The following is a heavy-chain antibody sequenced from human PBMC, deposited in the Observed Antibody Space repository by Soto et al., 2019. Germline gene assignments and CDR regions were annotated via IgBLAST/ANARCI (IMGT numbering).Heavy chain of an antibody. D-gene: IGHD6-13*01. Sequence: SETLSLTCTVSGGSMSSEGYYWSWIRQHPGKGLEWIGYIYYSGLTDYNPSLRSRVTISEDTSKNQFSLKLLSVTTADTAVYFCAAGEASSRNLAPYYLDFWGQGTLVTVSS. J-gene: IGHJ4*02. CDR3: AAGEASSRNLAPYYLDF. CDR2: IYYSGLT. CDR1: GGSMSSEGYY. V-gene: IGHV4-61*08.